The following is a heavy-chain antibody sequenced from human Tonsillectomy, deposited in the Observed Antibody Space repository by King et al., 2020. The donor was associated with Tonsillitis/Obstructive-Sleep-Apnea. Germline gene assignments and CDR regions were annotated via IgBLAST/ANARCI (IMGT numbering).Heavy chain of an antibody. V-gene: IGHV2-70*15. D-gene: IGHD2-2*02. J-gene: IGHJ4*02. CDR3: ARMLGYCSSTSWYRPLWY. CDR1: GFSLSTSGMC. CDR2: IDLDDDK. Sequence: LTLKESGPALVKPTQTLTLTCTFSGFSLSTSGMCVSWIRQPPGKALEWLARIDLDDDKYYSTSLKTRLTISKDTSKNQVVLTMTNVEPVDTATYYCARMLGYCSSTSWYRPLWYWGQGTLVTVSS.